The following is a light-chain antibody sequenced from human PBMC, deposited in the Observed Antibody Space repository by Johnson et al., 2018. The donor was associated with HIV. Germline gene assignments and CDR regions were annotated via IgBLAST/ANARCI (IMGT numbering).Light chain of an antibody. CDR2: ENN. V-gene: IGLV1-51*02. CDR3: GTWDSSLSAGPYV. CDR1: SSNIGDNY. Sequence: QSVLTKPPSVSAAPGQRVTISCSGSSSNIGDNYVSWYQQLPGTAPKLLIYENNKRPSGIPDRFSGSKSGTSATLGITGLQTGDEADYYCGTWDSSLSAGPYVFGTGTKVTVI. J-gene: IGLJ1*01.